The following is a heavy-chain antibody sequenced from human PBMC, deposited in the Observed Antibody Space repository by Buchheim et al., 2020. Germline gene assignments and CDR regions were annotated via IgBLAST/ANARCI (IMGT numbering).Heavy chain of an antibody. V-gene: IGHV3-30*18. Sequence: QVQLVESWGGVVPPLSSLRLSFAASLFTFLRSFIPWVRPAPGKGLEWVAVISYDGSNKYYADSVKGRFIISRDNSKNTLYLQMNSLRAEDTAVYYCAKDRIPDYGDLYGMDVWGQGTT. CDR3: AKDRIPDYGDLYGMDV. D-gene: IGHD4-17*01. J-gene: IGHJ6*02. CDR1: LFTFLRSF. CDR2: ISYDGSNK.